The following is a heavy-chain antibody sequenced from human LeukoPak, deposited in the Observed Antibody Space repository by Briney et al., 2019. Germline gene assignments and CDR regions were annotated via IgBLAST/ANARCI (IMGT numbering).Heavy chain of an antibody. CDR3: ARGYSSSFLYYYYMDV. J-gene: IGHJ6*03. D-gene: IGHD6-6*01. CDR2: IKQDGSEK. CDR1: GFTFSSYW. V-gene: IGHV3-7*01. Sequence: GGSLRLSRAASGFTFSSYWMSWVRQAPGKGLEWVANIKQDGSEKYYVDSVKGRFTISRDNAKNSLYLQMNSLRAEDTAVYYCARGYSSSFLYYYYMDVWGKGTTVTVSS.